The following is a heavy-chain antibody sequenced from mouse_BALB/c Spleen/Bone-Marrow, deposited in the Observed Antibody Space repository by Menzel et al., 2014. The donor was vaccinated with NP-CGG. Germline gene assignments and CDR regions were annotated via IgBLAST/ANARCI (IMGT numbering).Heavy chain of an antibody. J-gene: IGHJ2*01. V-gene: IGHV1-14*01. D-gene: IGHD2-3*01. CDR2: INPYNDGI. CDR3: AREGWLLRFDC. Sequence: VQLQQSGPELVKPGASVKMSCKASGYTFTGYVMHWVKQKPGQGLEWIGNINPYNDGIKYNEKFKGKATLTSDISSTTAYMEPSGLTSEDSAVYFCAREGWLLRFDCWGQGTILTGSS. CDR1: GYTFTGYV.